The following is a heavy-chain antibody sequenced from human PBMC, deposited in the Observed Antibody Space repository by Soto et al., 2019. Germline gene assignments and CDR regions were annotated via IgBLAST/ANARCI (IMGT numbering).Heavy chain of an antibody. V-gene: IGHV2-70*11. CDR2: IDWDDDK. CDR3: ARMDDSSGYKMFDY. CDR1: GGSISSYYW. D-gene: IGHD3-22*01. Sequence: TLSLTCTVSGGSISSYYWSWIRQPPGKALEWLARIDWDDDKYCSTSLKTRLTISKDTSKNQVVLTMTNMDPVDTATYYCARMDDSSGYKMFDYWGQGTLVTV. J-gene: IGHJ4*02.